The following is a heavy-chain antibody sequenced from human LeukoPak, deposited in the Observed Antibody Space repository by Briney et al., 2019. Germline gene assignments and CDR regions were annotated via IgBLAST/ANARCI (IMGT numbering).Heavy chain of an antibody. D-gene: IGHD2-2*02. CDR1: GFTFSSYA. CDR2: ISGSGGST. CDR3: ARDLLPAAIRPSQFDP. J-gene: IGHJ5*02. Sequence: PGGSLRLSCAASGFTFSSYAMSWVRQAPGKGLEWVSAISGSGGSTYYADSVKGRFTISRDNAKNSLYLQMNSLRAEDTAVYYCARDLLPAAIRPSQFDPWGQGTLVTVSS. V-gene: IGHV3-23*01.